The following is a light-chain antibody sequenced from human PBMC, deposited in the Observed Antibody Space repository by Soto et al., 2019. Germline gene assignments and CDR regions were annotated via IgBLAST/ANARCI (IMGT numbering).Light chain of an antibody. CDR2: GAS. CDR1: QSVSNN. CDR3: KQYTEWPPFT. Sequence: EIVLTQSPGTLSLSQGERATLSCRASQSVSNNVAWYQQKPGQAPRLLILGASTRATGIPARFSGSGSGTEFTLSITSLQSEDFAVYYCKQYTEWPPFTFAQGTRLEIK. J-gene: IGKJ5*01. V-gene: IGKV3-15*01.